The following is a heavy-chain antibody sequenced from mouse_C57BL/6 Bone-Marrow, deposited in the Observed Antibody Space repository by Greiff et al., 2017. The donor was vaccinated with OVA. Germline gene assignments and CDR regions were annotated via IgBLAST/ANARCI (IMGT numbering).Heavy chain of an antibody. CDR3: ARRRNCSHFYAMDY. D-gene: IGHD4-1*01. CDR2: ISPNSGST. Sequence: VQLQQSGAELVKPGASVKLSCKASGYTFTSYWMPWVKQRPGQGLEWIGMISPNSGSTNYNEKFTSKVTLTVDKASSTAYMQLSSLTSEDSAVYYGARRRNCSHFYAMDYWGQGTSVTVSA. J-gene: IGHJ4*01. V-gene: IGHV1-64*01. CDR1: GYTFTSYW.